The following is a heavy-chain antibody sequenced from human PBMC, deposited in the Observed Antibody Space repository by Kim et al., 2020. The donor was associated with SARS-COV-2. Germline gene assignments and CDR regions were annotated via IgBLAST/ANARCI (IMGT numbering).Heavy chain of an antibody. D-gene: IGHD2-21*02. CDR1: GGSISSYY. J-gene: IGHJ4*02. CDR2: IYYSGST. Sequence: SETLSLTCNVSGGSISSYYWSWIRQPPGKGLEWIGYIYYSGSTNYNPSLKSRVTISVDTSKNQFSLKLSSVTAADTAVYYCARQREADHGGNLYDYWGQGTLVTVSS. V-gene: IGHV4-59*08. CDR3: ARQREADHGGNLYDY.